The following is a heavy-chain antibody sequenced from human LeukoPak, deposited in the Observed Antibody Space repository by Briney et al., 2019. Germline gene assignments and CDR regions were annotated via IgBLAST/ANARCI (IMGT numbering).Heavy chain of an antibody. CDR1: GYALTELS. D-gene: IGHD2-15*01. J-gene: IGHJ4*02. CDR3: ATRYCSGGSCHYYFDY. V-gene: IGHV1-24*01. Sequence: ASVKVSCTVSGYALTELSMHWVRQAPGKGLERMGGFDPEDGETIYAQKFQGRVTMTEDTSTDTAYMELSSLRSEDTAVYYCATRYCSGGSCHYYFDYWGQGTLVTVSS. CDR2: FDPEDGET.